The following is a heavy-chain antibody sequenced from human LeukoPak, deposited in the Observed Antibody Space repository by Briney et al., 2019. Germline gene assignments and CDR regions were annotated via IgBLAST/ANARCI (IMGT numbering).Heavy chain of an antibody. CDR1: GGSITSSNYY. J-gene: IGHJ6*03. D-gene: IGHD3-10*01. Sequence: PSETLSLTCTVSGGSITSSNYYWGWIRQPPGKGLEWIGSFYYSGSTNYNPSLKSRVTISVDTSKNQFSLKLSSVTAPDTAVYYCARGLITMVRGRRYYMDVWGKGTTVTVSS. V-gene: IGHV4-39*07. CDR2: FYYSGST. CDR3: ARGLITMVRGRRYYMDV.